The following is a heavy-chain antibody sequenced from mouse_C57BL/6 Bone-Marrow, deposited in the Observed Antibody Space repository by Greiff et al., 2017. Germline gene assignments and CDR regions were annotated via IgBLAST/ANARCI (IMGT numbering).Heavy chain of an antibody. V-gene: IGHV5-4*01. CDR2: ISDGGSYT. CDR3: ARSSTMVTYWYFDV. Sequence: EVQLVESGGGLVKPGGSLKLSCAATGFTFSCYAMSWVRQTPEKRLEWVATISDGGSYTYYPDNVKGRFTISRDNAKNNLYLQMSHLKSEDTAMYSWARSSTMVTYWYFDVWGKGTTVTVSA. D-gene: IGHD2-2*01. CDR1: GFTFSCYA. J-gene: IGHJ1*03.